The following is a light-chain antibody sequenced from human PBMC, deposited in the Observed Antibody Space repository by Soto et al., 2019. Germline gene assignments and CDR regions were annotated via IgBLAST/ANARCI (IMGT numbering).Light chain of an antibody. J-gene: IGKJ1*01. CDR1: QSLEYSDGNTF. V-gene: IGKV2-30*01. Sequence: DVVLTQSPLSLPVTLGQPASMSCRSSQSLEYSDGNTFLNWFHQRQGQSPRRLIYQVSNHGSGGANRFTGRGSGNDFTLRISRVEAEDVGLYFCMQGKHWPWTFGQGTKVEI. CDR2: QVS. CDR3: MQGKHWPWT.